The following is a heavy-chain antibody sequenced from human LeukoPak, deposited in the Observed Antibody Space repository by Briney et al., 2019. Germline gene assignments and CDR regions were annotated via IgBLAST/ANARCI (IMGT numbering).Heavy chain of an antibody. J-gene: IGHJ6*03. Sequence: GGSLRLSFAASGFTFDGYGMSWVRQAPGKGLEWVSGINWNGGSTGYADSVKGRSTISRDNATNSLSLQMNSLRAEDTAVYCCARALAVATYYHYYYMDVWGKGTTVTVSS. D-gene: IGHD2-8*02. CDR1: GFTFDGYG. CDR2: INWNGGST. CDR3: ARALAVATYYHYYYMDV. V-gene: IGHV3-20*03.